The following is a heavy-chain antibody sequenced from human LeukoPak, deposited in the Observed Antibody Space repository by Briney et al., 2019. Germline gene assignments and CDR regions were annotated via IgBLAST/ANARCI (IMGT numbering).Heavy chain of an antibody. CDR2: ILHRGST. Sequence: PSETLSLTCSVSGYSISSGCFWGWIRQPPGTGLEWIGSILHRGSTYYNPPLKSRVTISVDTSKNQFSLKLRSVTAADTAVYYCARSYQDDVIAGYYYYYYMDVWGKGTTVAVSS. CDR3: ARSYQDDVIAGYYYYYYMDV. CDR1: GYSISSGCF. V-gene: IGHV4-38-2*02. D-gene: IGHD3-22*01. J-gene: IGHJ6*03.